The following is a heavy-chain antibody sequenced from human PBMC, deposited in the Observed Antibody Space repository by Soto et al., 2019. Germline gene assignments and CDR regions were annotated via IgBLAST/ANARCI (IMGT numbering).Heavy chain of an antibody. CDR3: ARDGRGYYYVSFDY. V-gene: IGHV1-46*02. CDR1: ESTFNTYH. D-gene: IGHD3-22*01. CDR2: INPRGST. Sequence: ASVKVSCKASESTFNTYHIHWVRQAPGQGLELMGIINPRGSTSYPQKFQGRVTITRDTSASTVYMELSSLRSEDTAVYYCARDGRGYYYVSFDYWGQGTPVTVSS. J-gene: IGHJ4*02.